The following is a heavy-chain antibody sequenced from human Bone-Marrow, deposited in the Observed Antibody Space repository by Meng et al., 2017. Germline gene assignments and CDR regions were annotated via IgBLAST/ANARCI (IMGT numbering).Heavy chain of an antibody. D-gene: IGHD2-15*01. CDR3: AKDHIGYCSGGSCKRGAFDI. V-gene: IGHV3-30*07. CDR1: GFTFSSYP. Sequence: GESLKISCAASGFTFSSYPMHWVRQAPGKGLEWVAIISYDGSDEYYAGSVKGRFTISRDNSKNTLYLQMNSLRAEDTAVYYCAKDHIGYCSGGSCKRGAFDIWGQGTMVTVSS. J-gene: IGHJ3*02. CDR2: ISYDGSDE.